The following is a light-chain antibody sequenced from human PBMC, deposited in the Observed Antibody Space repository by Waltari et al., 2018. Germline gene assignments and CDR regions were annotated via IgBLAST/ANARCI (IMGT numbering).Light chain of an antibody. J-gene: IGLJ3*02. CDR3: ASWDDSLNGHWV. Sequence: QSVLTQPPPASGPPGQRVTISCSGRYSTIGSTVVTLSQQLPGKAPKLLIYRTDRRPSGVPVRCSGSKSGSSASLAIDGLHSEDEADYYCASWDDSLNGHWVFGGGTKVTVL. CDR1: YSTIGSTV. CDR2: RTD. V-gene: IGLV1-44*01.